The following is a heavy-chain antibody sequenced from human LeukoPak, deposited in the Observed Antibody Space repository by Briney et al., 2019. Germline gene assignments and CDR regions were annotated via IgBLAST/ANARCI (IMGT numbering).Heavy chain of an antibody. CDR1: GYTFTSYG. Sequence: GASVKVSCKASGYTFTSYGISWVRQAPGQGLEWMGWISAYNGNTNYAQKFQGRVTITADKSTSTAYMELSSLRSEDTAVYYCARERKSAPGYHDSSGYEFDYWGQGTLVTVSS. V-gene: IGHV1-18*01. D-gene: IGHD3-22*01. CDR3: ARERKSAPGYHDSSGYEFDY. J-gene: IGHJ4*02. CDR2: ISAYNGNT.